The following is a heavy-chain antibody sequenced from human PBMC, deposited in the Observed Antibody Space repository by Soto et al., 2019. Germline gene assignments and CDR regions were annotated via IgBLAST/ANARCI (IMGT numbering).Heavy chain of an antibody. CDR3: ASSGSSPIGRFY. D-gene: IGHD6-13*01. V-gene: IGHV1-46*03. CDR2: INPSGGST. J-gene: IGHJ4*02. Sequence: ASVKVSCKASGYTFTSYYMHWVRQAPGQGLEWMGIINPSGGSTSYAQKFQGRVTMTRDTSTSTVYMELSSLRSEDTAVYYCASSGSSPIGRFYWGQGTLVTVSS. CDR1: GYTFTSYY.